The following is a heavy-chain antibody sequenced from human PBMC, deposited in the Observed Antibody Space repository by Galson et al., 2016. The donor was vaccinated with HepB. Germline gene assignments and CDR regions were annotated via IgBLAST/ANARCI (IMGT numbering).Heavy chain of an antibody. CDR3: VIDWRRMSHFHYGLDV. Sequence: SVKVSCKVSGSTLTELSIHWVRQAPARGLEWMGGFDPENGETIYTQRFQGRVTMTEDTSTDTAYMELSSLRSEDTAVCFCVIDWRRMSHFHYGLDVWGQGTLVTVSS. J-gene: IGHJ6*02. CDR2: FDPENGET. D-gene: IGHD2/OR15-2a*01. CDR1: GSTLTELS. V-gene: IGHV1-24*01.